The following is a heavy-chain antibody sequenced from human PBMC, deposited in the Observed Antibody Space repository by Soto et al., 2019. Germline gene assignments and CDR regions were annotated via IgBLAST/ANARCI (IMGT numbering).Heavy chain of an antibody. CDR1: GFTFSSYW. V-gene: IGHV3-7*03. D-gene: IGHD4-4*01. CDR3: VKGQTTVTTLIEY. Sequence: HPGGSLRLSCAASGFTFSSYWMSWVRQAPGKGLEWVANIKQDGSEKYYVDSVKGRFTISRDNAKNSLYLQMNSLRAEDTAVYYCVKGQTTVTTLIEYWGQGTLVTVSS. J-gene: IGHJ4*02. CDR2: IKQDGSEK.